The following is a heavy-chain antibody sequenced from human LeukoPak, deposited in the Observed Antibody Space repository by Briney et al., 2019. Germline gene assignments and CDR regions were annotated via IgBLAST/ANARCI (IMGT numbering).Heavy chain of an antibody. CDR2: ISAYNGNT. D-gene: IGHD3-9*01. CDR3: ARGPELEGYFDWLPKPYYFDY. V-gene: IGHV1-18*04. J-gene: IGHJ4*02. CDR1: GYTFTSYG. Sequence: ASVKVSCKASGYTFTSYGISWVRQAPGQGLEWMGWISAYNGNTNYAQKLQGRVTMTTDTSTSTAYMELRSLRSDDTAVYYCARGPELEGYFDWLPKPYYFDYWGQGTLITVSS.